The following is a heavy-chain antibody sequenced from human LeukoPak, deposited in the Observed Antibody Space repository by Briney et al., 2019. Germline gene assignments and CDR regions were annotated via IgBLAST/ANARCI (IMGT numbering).Heavy chain of an antibody. J-gene: IGHJ6*03. V-gene: IGHV1-18*01. Sequence: GASVKVSCKASGYTFTSYGISWVRQAPGQGLEWMGWISAYNGNTNYAQKLQGRVTMTTDTSTSTAYMELSSLRSEDTAVYYCARDIEYQLPPYYYYYMDVWGKGTTVTVSS. D-gene: IGHD2-2*01. CDR3: ARDIEYQLPPYYYYYMDV. CDR2: ISAYNGNT. CDR1: GYTFTSYG.